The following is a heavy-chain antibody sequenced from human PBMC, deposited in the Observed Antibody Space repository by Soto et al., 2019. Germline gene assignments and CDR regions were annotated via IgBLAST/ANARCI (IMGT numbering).Heavy chain of an antibody. CDR3: AREGXDY. CDR1: GFTFSSYW. CDR2: IKQDGSEK. J-gene: IGHJ4*02. D-gene: IGHD3-10*01. Sequence: EVQLVESGGGLVQPGGSLRLSCAASGFTFSSYWMSWVRQAPGKGLEWVANIKQDGSEKYYVDSVKGRFTISRDNAKNSLYLQMNSXXXXXXXXXYCAREGXDYWGQGTLVT. V-gene: IGHV3-7*01.